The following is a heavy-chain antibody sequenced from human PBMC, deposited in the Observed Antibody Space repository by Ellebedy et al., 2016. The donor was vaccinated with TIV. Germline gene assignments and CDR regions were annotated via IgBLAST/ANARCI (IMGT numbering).Heavy chain of an antibody. D-gene: IGHD3-10*01. CDR2: LSSDGSNK. CDR1: GFTFRSHG. CDR3: ARGGSSGSSDY. Sequence: GGSLRLXCVASGFTFRSHGIYWVRQAPGKGLEWVAVLSSDGSNKYYADSVKGRFTISRDNPKNTLYLQMNSLRTDDMAVYYCARGGSSGSSDYWGQGTLVTVSS. V-gene: IGHV3-30*03. J-gene: IGHJ4*02.